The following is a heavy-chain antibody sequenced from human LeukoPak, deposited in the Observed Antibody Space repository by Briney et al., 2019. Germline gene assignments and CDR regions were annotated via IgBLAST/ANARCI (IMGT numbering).Heavy chain of an antibody. J-gene: IGHJ4*02. Sequence: ASVKVSCKASGYTFTGYYIHWVRQAPGQGLEWMGWINPSSGVTNYAQKFQGRVTMSRDTSISTAYMELSRLRSDDTAVYYCAREIVGRPGDYWGQGSLVTVSS. CDR3: AREIVGRPGDY. D-gene: IGHD2-21*01. CDR1: GYTFTGYY. CDR2: INPSSGVT. V-gene: IGHV1-2*02.